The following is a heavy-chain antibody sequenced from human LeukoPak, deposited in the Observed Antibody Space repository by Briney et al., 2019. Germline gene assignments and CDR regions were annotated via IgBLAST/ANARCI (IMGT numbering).Heavy chain of an antibody. J-gene: IGHJ4*02. CDR1: GYTVTSYG. V-gene: IGHV1-18*01. CDR3: AHTLGYCSSTSCYDY. D-gene: IGHD2-2*01. CDR2: ISAYNGNT. Sequence: ASVKVSCKASGYTVTSYGISWVRQAPGEGLEWMGWISAYNGNTNYAQKRQGRVTTTTDTSTSTAYMELRSLRSDDTAVYYCAHTLGYCSSTSCYDYWGQGTLVTVSS.